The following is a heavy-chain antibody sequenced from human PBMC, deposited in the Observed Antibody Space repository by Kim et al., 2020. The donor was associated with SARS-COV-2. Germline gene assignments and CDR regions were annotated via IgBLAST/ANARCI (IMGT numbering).Heavy chain of an antibody. Sequence: SETLSLTCTVSGGSISSSSYYWGWIRQPPGKGLEWIGSIYYSGSTYYNPSLKSRVTISVDTSKNQFSLKLSSVTAADTAVYYCARLARIAAAKAIFDYWGQGTLVTVSS. CDR1: GGSISSSSYY. CDR2: IYYSGST. CDR3: ARLARIAAAKAIFDY. V-gene: IGHV4-39*01. D-gene: IGHD6-13*01. J-gene: IGHJ4*02.